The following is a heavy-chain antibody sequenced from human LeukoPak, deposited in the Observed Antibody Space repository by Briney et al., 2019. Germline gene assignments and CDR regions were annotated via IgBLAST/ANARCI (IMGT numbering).Heavy chain of an antibody. CDR1: GFTFSDHA. D-gene: IGHD2-8*01. J-gene: IGHJ4*02. CDR2: ISYHARDQ. Sequence: GGSLRLSCTASGFTFSDHAMHWVRQAPGKGLEWVTVISYHARDQFYADSVKGRFTVSRDNSRNILYLQMNSLRAEDSAVYYCAAQPCMNCICYLDYWGQGTLVTVSS. V-gene: IGHV3-30*04. CDR3: AAQPCMNCICYLDY.